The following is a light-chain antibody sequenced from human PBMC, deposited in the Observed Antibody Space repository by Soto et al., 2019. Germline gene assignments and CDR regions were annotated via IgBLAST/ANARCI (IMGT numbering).Light chain of an antibody. J-gene: IGKJ1*01. CDR1: QSVSSN. Sequence: EKVMTQSPATLYVSPGERATLSCRASQSVSSNLAWYQQKPGQAPRLLIYGASTRATGIPARFSGSGSGTVFTLTISSLQSEDFAVYYCQQYNNWPPWTFGQGTKVEIK. V-gene: IGKV3-15*01. CDR3: QQYNNWPPWT. CDR2: GAS.